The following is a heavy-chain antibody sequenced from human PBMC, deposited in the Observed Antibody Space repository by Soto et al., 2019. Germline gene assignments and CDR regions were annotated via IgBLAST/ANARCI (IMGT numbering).Heavy chain of an antibody. J-gene: IGHJ5*02. CDR3: ARDRSPLTIAAAGENWFDP. Sequence: AASVKVSCKASGYTFTGYYMHWVRQAPGQGLEWMGLINPNSGGTNYAQKFQGWVTMTRDTSISTAYMELSRLRSDDTAVYYCARDRSPLTIAAAGENWFDPWGQGTLVTVSS. CDR1: GYTFTGYY. D-gene: IGHD6-13*01. CDR2: INPNSGGT. V-gene: IGHV1-2*04.